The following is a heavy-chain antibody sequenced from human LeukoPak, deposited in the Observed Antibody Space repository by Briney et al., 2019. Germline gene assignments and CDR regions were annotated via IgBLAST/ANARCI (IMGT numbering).Heavy chain of an antibody. D-gene: IGHD6-13*01. CDR3: AKDTSITAAGTFDY. CDR2: ISWNSGSI. V-gene: IGHV3-9*01. CDR1: GFTFDDYA. Sequence: GGSLRLSCAASGFTFDDYAMHWVRQAPGKGLEWVSGISWNSGSIGYADSVKGRFTISGDNAKNSLYLQMNSLRAEDTALYYCAKDTSITAAGTFDYWGQGALVTVSS. J-gene: IGHJ4*02.